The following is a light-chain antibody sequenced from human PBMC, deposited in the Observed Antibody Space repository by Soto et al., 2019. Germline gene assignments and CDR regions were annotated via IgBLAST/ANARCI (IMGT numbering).Light chain of an antibody. CDR3: MQALQTPYT. J-gene: IGKJ2*01. CDR1: QSLLSSIGHTY. CDR2: LGS. V-gene: IGKV2-28*01. Sequence: DIVMTQSPLSLPVTPGEPASISCRSSQSLLSSIGHTYLDWYLQKPGQSPQLLIYLGSSRASGVPDRFSGGGSGTEFTLTISRVEAEDVGLYYCMQALQTPYTFGQGTKLEI.